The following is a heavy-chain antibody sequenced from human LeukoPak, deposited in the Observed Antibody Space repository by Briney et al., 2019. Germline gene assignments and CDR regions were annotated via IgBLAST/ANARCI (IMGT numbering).Heavy chain of an antibody. J-gene: IGHJ3*02. CDR1: GFTFSSYW. V-gene: IGHV3-7*01. CDR2: IKQDGSEK. CDR3: ARNGVLGAFDI. D-gene: IGHD1-1*01. Sequence: GGSLRLSCAASGFTFSSYWMSWVRQAPGKGLEWVANIKQDGSEKYYVDSVKGRFTTSRDNAKNSLYLQMNSLRAEDTAVYYCARNGVLGAFDIWGQGTMVTVSS.